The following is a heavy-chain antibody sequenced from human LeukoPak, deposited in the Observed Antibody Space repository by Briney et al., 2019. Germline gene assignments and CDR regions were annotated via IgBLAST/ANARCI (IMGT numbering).Heavy chain of an antibody. CDR2: IYYSGST. V-gene: IGHV4-59*01. CDR1: GGSISSDY. Sequence: SETLSLTCTVSGGSISSDYWSWIRQPPGKGLEWIGYIYYSGSTNYNPSLKSRVTISVDTSKNQFSLKLSSVTAADTAVYYCARAGADYGDPIDYWGQGTLVTVSS. CDR3: ARAGADYGDPIDY. D-gene: IGHD4-17*01. J-gene: IGHJ4*02.